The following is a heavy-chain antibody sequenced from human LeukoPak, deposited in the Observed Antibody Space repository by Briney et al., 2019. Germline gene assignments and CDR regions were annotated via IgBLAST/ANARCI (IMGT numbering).Heavy chain of an antibody. V-gene: IGHV4-39*07. CDR1: GGSISSSSYY. Sequence: SETLSLTCTVSGGSISSSSYYWGWIRQPPGKGLEWIGSFYFGGTTYYNTSLKSRVSISVDTSENKLSLRLTSVTAADTAVYYCARAPGQLVRGAFDIWGQGTMVTVSS. J-gene: IGHJ3*02. CDR2: FYFGGTT. CDR3: ARAPGQLVRGAFDI. D-gene: IGHD6-13*01.